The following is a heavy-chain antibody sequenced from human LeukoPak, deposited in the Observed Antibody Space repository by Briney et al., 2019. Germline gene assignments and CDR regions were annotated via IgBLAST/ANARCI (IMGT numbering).Heavy chain of an antibody. Sequence: GESLKISCKGSGYSFTSYWIVWVRQMPGKGLEWMGIIYPGDSDTRYSPSFQGQVTISADKSISTAYLQWSSLKASDTAMYYCARHESGSGYYYYYMDVWGKGTTVTVSS. CDR2: IYPGDSDT. J-gene: IGHJ6*03. V-gene: IGHV5-51*01. CDR3: ARHESGSGYYYYYMDV. CDR1: GYSFTSYW. D-gene: IGHD3-10*01.